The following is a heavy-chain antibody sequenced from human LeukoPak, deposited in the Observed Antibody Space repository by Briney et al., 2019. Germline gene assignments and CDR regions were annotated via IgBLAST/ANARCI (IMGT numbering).Heavy chain of an antibody. CDR1: GFTFSSYS. V-gene: IGHV3-48*04. Sequence: GGSLRLSCAASGFTFSSYSMNWVRQAPGKGLEWVSYISSSSSTIYYADSVKGRFTISRDNAKNSLYLQMNSLRAEDTAVYYCARGSAAYYDFWSGYSAENFDYWGQGTLVTVSS. CDR2: ISSSSSTI. J-gene: IGHJ4*02. D-gene: IGHD3-3*01. CDR3: ARGSAAYYDFWSGYSAENFDY.